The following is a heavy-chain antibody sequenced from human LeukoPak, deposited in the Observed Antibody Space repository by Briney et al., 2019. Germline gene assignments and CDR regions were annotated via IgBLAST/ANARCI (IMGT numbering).Heavy chain of an antibody. V-gene: IGHV3-23*01. CDR1: GFTFSSYA. Sequence: GGSLRLSCAASGFTFSSYAMSWVRQAPGKGLEWVSAISGSGCSTYYADSVKDRFTISRDNAKNSLYLQMNSLRAEDTAIYYCTRVGYIDEGIDYWGQGTLVTVSS. CDR2: ISGSGCST. D-gene: IGHD5-24*01. CDR3: TRVGYIDEGIDY. J-gene: IGHJ4*02.